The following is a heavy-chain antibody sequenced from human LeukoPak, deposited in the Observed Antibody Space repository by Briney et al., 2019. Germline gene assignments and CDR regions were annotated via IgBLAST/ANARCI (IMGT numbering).Heavy chain of an antibody. CDR1: GFTFNNYW. Sequence: SGGSLRLSCAASGFTFNNYWMSWVRQAPGKGLEWVANIDPDGSETQYVDSVKGRFTTSRDNAKNSLLLQMNGLRAEDTAIYYCARIWYFGDNNWRYFGYWGQGTLVTVSS. CDR3: ARIWYFGDNNWRYFGY. V-gene: IGHV3-7*01. D-gene: IGHD1-20*01. J-gene: IGHJ4*02. CDR2: IDPDGSET.